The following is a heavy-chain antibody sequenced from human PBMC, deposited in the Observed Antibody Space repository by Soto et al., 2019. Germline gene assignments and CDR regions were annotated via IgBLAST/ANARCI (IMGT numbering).Heavy chain of an antibody. V-gene: IGHV5-10-1*01. CDR2: IDPSDSYT. J-gene: IGHJ6*02. CDR1: GYSFTSYW. CDR3: ARGQPYYYYGMDV. Sequence: VESMKISCKGSGYSFTSYWISWVRQMPGKGLEWMGRIDPSDSYTNYSPSFQGHVTISADKSISTAYLQWSSLKASDTAMYYCARGQPYYYYGMDVWGQGTTVTVSS.